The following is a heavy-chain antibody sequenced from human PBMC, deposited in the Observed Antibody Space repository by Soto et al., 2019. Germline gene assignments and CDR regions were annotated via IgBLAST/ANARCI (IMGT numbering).Heavy chain of an antibody. D-gene: IGHD3-9*01. CDR1: GGTFSSYA. Sequence: SVKVSCKASGGTFSSYAISWGLQAPGQGLEWMGGIIPIFGTANYAQKVQGRVTITADESTSTAYMELSSLRSEDTAVYYCARGPRYFDWLSPYGMDVWGQGTTVTVSS. CDR3: ARGPRYFDWLSPYGMDV. V-gene: IGHV1-69*13. CDR2: IIPIFGTA. J-gene: IGHJ6*02.